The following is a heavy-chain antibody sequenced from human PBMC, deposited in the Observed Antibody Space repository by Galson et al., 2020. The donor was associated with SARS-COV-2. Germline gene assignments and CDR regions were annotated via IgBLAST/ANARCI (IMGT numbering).Heavy chain of an antibody. V-gene: IGHV4-34*01. CDR3: AVGWELLDY. Sequence: SETLSLTCAVYGGPFSGYYWSWIRQPPGKGLEWIGEINHSGSTNYNPSLKSRVTISVDTSKNQFSLKLSSVTAADTAVYYCAVGWELLDYWGQGTLVTVSS. J-gene: IGHJ4*02. D-gene: IGHD1-26*01. CDR1: GGPFSGYY. CDR2: INHSGST.